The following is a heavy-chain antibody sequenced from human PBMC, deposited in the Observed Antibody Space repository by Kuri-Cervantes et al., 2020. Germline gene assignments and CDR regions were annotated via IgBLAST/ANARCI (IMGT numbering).Heavy chain of an antibody. CDR2: FDPEDGET. V-gene: IGHV1-24*01. CDR1: GYTLTGLY. CDR3: ATDSRTPNDYGDYNELGDYYYGMDV. D-gene: IGHD4-17*01. J-gene: IGHJ6*02. Sequence: ASVKVSCKVSGYTLTGLYMHWVRQAPGKGLEWLGGFDPEDGETIYAQKLQGRVTMTEDTSTDTAYMELSSLRSEDTAVYYCATDSRTPNDYGDYNELGDYYYGMDVWGQGTTVTVSS.